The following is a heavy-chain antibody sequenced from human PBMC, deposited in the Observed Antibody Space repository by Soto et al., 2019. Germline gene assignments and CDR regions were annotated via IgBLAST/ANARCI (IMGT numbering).Heavy chain of an antibody. V-gene: IGHV4-31*03. CDR1: GDSITSGGYY. J-gene: IGHJ6*02. Sequence: SETLSLTCTVSGDSITSGGYYWSWLRQQPGKGLEWIGYIYHSGGASYNPSLRGRAVISIDTSKNQFFLRMNAVTAADTATYYCARDYYGAGSQYYYYGMEVWGQGTTVTVSS. D-gene: IGHD3-10*01. CDR2: IYHSGGA. CDR3: ARDYYGAGSQYYYYGMEV.